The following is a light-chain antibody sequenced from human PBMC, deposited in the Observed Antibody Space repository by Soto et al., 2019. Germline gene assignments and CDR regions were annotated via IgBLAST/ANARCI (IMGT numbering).Light chain of an antibody. J-gene: IGKJ4*01. CDR1: QSVSSY. Sequence: EIVLTQSPGTLSLSPGERATLSCRASQSVSSYLAWYQQKPGQAPRLLIYDASNRATGIPARFSGSGSGTDFTLSFSSLEPEDFAVYYCQQRSNWPLTFGGGTKVDIK. CDR2: DAS. V-gene: IGKV3-11*01. CDR3: QQRSNWPLT.